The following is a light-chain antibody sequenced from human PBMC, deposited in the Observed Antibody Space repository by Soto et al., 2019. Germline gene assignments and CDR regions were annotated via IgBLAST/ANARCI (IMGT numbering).Light chain of an antibody. V-gene: IGKV1-33*01. CDR1: QDISNY. CDR3: QQYDHLFT. Sequence: DIQMTQSPSSLSASVGDRVTITCQASQDISNYLNWYQQKPGKAPKLLIYDASNLETGVPSRFSGSGSGTDFTFTISSLQPEDFATYYCQQYDHLFTFGPGTKVDIK. J-gene: IGKJ3*01. CDR2: DAS.